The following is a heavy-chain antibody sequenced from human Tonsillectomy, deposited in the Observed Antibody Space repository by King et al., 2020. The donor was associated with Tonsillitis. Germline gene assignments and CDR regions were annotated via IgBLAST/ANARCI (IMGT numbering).Heavy chain of an antibody. CDR3: ARCPVSTTYVRAFDV. Sequence: VQLVESGGGMVQPGGSLRLSCAASGFTFNIYDMHWVRQAPGKGLEWVAITWHDGSNEYSAETVKGRFTISSDKPKYTLYLQMDSLSAEDPTIYYCARCPVSTTYVRAFDVWGQGTMFTVSS. CDR2: TWHDGSNE. J-gene: IGHJ3*01. D-gene: IGHD3-10*02. CDR1: GFTFNIYD. V-gene: IGHV3-33*08.